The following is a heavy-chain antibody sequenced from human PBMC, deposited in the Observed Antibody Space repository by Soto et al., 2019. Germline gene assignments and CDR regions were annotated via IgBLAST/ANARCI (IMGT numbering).Heavy chain of an antibody. J-gene: IGHJ6*02. CDR3: ASTIVQASNDYYYCMDV. D-gene: IGHD3-9*01. CDR1: GYTFTSYA. Sequence: QVQLVQSGAEEKKPGASVKVSCKASGYTFTSYAMHWVRQAPGQRLAWMGWINAGNGNTQYSQKFQGRVTITRDTSASTGYMELSSLRSEDTAVYYCASTIVQASNDYYYCMDVWGQGTTVTVS. V-gene: IGHV1-3*05. CDR2: INAGNGNT.